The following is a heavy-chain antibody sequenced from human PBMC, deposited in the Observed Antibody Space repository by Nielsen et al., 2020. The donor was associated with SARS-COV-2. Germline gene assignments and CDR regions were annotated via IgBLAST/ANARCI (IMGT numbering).Heavy chain of an antibody. D-gene: IGHD3-10*01. Sequence: GESLKISCAASGFTFSSYGMHWVRQAPGKGLEWVAVISYDGSNKYYADSVKGRFTISRDNSKNTLALQLDSLRAEDTAVYYCARDRGWKLGIADYWGQGTLVTVSS. V-gene: IGHV3-30*12. CDR3: ARDRGWKLGIADY. J-gene: IGHJ4*02. CDR1: GFTFSSYG. CDR2: ISYDGSNK.